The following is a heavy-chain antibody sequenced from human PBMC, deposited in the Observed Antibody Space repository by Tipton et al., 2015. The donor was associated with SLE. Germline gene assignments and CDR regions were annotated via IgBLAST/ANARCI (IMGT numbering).Heavy chain of an antibody. CDR1: GGSMTGSY. V-gene: IGHV4-59*01. CDR3: ARGARGNSYGSDEDFDY. Sequence: GLVKPSGTLSLTCIVSGGSMTGSYWSWIRQPPGRGLEWIGYIYYTGSTHYNPSLKSRVTISVDTSKNQFSLRLSSVTTADTAVYYCARGARGNSYGSDEDFDYWGQGTLVTVSS. D-gene: IGHD5-18*01. J-gene: IGHJ4*02. CDR2: IYYTGST.